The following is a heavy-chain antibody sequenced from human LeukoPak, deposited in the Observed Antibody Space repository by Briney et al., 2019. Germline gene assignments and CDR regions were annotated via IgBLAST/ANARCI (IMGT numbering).Heavy chain of an antibody. Sequence: SETLSLTCAVYGGSFSGYYWSWIRQPPGKGLEWIGEINHSGSTNYNPSLKSRVTISVDTSKNQFSLKLSSVTAADTAVYYCARERWAGSSGCYSWFDPWSQGTLVTVSS. J-gene: IGHJ5*02. D-gene: IGHD3-22*01. CDR2: INHSGST. CDR1: GGSFSGYY. CDR3: ARERWAGSSGCYSWFDP. V-gene: IGHV4-34*01.